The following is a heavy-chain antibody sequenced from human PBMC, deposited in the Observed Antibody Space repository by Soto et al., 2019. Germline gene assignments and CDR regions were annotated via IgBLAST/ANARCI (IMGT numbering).Heavy chain of an antibody. D-gene: IGHD1-7*01. CDR1: GFTVSSNY. Sequence: PGGSLRLSCAASGFTVSSNYMSWVRQAPGKGLEWVSVIYSGGSTYYADSVKGRFTISRDNSKNTLYLQMNSLRAEDTAVYYCAARYNWNYPHPRVPQTEDYYYYGMDVWGQGTTVTVSS. J-gene: IGHJ6*02. CDR2: IYSGGST. V-gene: IGHV3-53*01. CDR3: AARYNWNYPHPRVPQTEDYYYYGMDV.